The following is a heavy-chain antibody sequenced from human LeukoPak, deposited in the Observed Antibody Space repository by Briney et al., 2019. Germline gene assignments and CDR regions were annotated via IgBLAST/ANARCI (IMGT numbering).Heavy chain of an antibody. CDR1: GGSFSGYY. CDR3: AASPLAEDAFDI. D-gene: IGHD1-14*01. V-gene: IGHV4-34*01. J-gene: IGHJ3*02. CDR2: ISHSGST. Sequence: SETLSLTCAVYGGSFSGYYWSWIRQPPGKGLEWIGEISHSGSTNYNPSLKSRVIISVDTSKNQFSLKLSSVTAADTAVYYCAASPLAEDAFDIWGQGTMVTVSS.